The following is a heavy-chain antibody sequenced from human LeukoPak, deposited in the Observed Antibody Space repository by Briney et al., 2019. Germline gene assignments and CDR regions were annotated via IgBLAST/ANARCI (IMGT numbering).Heavy chain of an antibody. Sequence: GGSLRLSCAAPGFTFEDYAMHWVRQAPGKGLEWVSGISWNSGSIGYADSVKGRFTISRDNAKNSLYVQMNSLRAEDMALYYCAKGGSYYELDYWGQGTLVTVSS. D-gene: IGHD1-26*01. CDR1: GFTFEDYA. J-gene: IGHJ4*02. V-gene: IGHV3-9*03. CDR2: ISWNSGSI. CDR3: AKGGSYYELDY.